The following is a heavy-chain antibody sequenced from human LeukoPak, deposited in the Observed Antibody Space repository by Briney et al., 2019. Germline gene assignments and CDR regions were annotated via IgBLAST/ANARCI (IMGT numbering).Heavy chain of an antibody. V-gene: IGHV3-11*01. CDR2: ISSSGSTI. Sequence: PGGSLRLSCAASGFTFSDYYMSWIRQAPGKGLGWVSYISSSGSTIYYADSVKGRFTVSRDNAKNSLYLQMNSLRAEDTAVYYCARDKYSGSYPLDYWGQGTLVTVSS. D-gene: IGHD1-26*01. J-gene: IGHJ4*02. CDR1: GFTFSDYY. CDR3: ARDKYSGSYPLDY.